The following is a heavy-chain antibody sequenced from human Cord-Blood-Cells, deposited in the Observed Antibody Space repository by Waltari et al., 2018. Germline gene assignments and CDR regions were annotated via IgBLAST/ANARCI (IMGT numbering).Heavy chain of an antibody. CDR1: GGAFSGYY. Sequence: QVQLQQWGAGLLKPSETLSLTSAVYGGAFSGYYWSWIRQPPGKGLELIGEINHSGSTNYNPSLKSRVTISVDTSKNQFSLKLSSVTAADTAVYYCARLFSSRDDYWGQGTLVTVSS. CDR2: INHSGST. V-gene: IGHV4-34*01. D-gene: IGHD6-6*01. J-gene: IGHJ4*02. CDR3: ARLFSSRDDY.